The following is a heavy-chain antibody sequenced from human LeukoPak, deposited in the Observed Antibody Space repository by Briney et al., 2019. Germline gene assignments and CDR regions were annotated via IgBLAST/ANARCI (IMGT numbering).Heavy chain of an antibody. CDR1: GASISCYY. Sequence: SATLSLSCAASGASISCYYRSWIRPPPGKGLEWIGCSCCSGRINDNPALKSRVRISGDASTNQFALRLTSVTAADTAVYFCARGYFDSSGSSNPFDYWGQGALVTVSS. CDR2: SCCSGRI. D-gene: IGHD3-22*01. V-gene: IGHV4-4*09. CDR3: ARGYFDSSGSSNPFDY. J-gene: IGHJ4*02.